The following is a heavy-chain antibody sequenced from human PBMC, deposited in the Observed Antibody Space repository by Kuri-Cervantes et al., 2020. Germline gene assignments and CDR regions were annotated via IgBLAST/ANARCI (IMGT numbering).Heavy chain of an antibody. CDR1: GFTFSSYA. Sequence: GESLKISCAASGFTFSSYAMHWVRQAPGKGLEWVSYISSSGSTIYYADSVKGRFTISRDNAKNSLYLQMNSLRAEDTAVYYCARDGVAVAGTRGGGDYWGQGTLVTVSS. J-gene: IGHJ4*02. V-gene: IGHV3-48*03. CDR2: ISSSGSTI. D-gene: IGHD6-19*01. CDR3: ARDGVAVAGTRGGGDY.